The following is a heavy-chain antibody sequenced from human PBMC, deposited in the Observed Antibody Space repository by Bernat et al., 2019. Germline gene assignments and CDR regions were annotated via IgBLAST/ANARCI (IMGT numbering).Heavy chain of an antibody. V-gene: IGHV3-23*04. Sequence: EVQLVESGGGLVQPGGSLRPSCAASGFTFGSYAMSWFRQAPGKGLGWVSAFSGSGGSTYYADSVKGRFTISRDNSKNTLYLQMNSLRAEDTAVYYCAKDLGSSSSISFDYWGQGTLVTVSS. D-gene: IGHD6-6*01. J-gene: IGHJ4*02. CDR1: GFTFGSYA. CDR2: FSGSGGST. CDR3: AKDLGSSSSISFDY.